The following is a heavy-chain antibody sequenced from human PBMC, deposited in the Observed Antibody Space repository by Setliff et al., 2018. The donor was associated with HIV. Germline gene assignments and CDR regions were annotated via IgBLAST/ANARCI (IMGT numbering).Heavy chain of an antibody. Sequence: PGGSLRLSCAVSGFTFNNYWIVWVRQAPGKGLEWVANIDQDGSHKYYVDSVKGRFTISRDNAKNSLYLQMDSLRVEDTAVYYCARDPYPYFDYGDWYFDLWGRGTLVTVSS. D-gene: IGHD4-17*01. V-gene: IGHV3-7*01. CDR2: IDQDGSHK. CDR3: ARDPYPYFDYGDWYFDL. J-gene: IGHJ2*01. CDR1: GFTFNNYW.